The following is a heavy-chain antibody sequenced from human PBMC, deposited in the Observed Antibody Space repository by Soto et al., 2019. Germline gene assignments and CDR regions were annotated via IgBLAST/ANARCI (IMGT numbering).Heavy chain of an antibody. CDR2: IYYSGST. CDR1: GGSISSSSYY. CDR3: ARRERGYSYGPKGGNWFDP. V-gene: IGHV4-39*01. D-gene: IGHD5-18*01. Sequence: SETLSLTCTASGGSISSSSYYWGWIRQPPGKGLEWIGGIYYSGSTYYNPSLKSRVTISVDTSKNQFSLKLSSVTAADTAVYYCARRERGYSYGPKGGNWFDPWGQGTLVTVSS. J-gene: IGHJ5*02.